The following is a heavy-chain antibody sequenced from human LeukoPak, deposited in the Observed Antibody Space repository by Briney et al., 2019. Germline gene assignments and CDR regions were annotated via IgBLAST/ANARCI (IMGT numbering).Heavy chain of an antibody. CDR2: INHSGST. J-gene: IGHJ6*03. CDR1: GGSFSGYY. Sequence: SETLSLTYAVYGGSFSGYYWSWIRQPPGKGLEWIGEINHSGSTNYNPSLKSRVTISVDTSKNQFSLKLSSVTAADTAVYYCATSSGPYYYYYYMDVWGKGTTVTISS. D-gene: IGHD6-19*01. V-gene: IGHV4-34*01. CDR3: ATSSGPYYYYYYMDV.